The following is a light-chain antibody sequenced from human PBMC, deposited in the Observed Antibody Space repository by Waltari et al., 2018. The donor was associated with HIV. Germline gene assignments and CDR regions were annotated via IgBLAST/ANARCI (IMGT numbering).Light chain of an antibody. CDR3: VGWDSRLRGYV. CDR1: SPNIANDN. V-gene: IGLV1-47*01. J-gene: IGLJ1*01. CDR2: KDT. Sequence: QSVLTQPPSASGAPGQRVTISCSGSSPNIANDNVYWYQQFPGAAPQLLIYKDTQRPSGFPDRFTGSKSGTSASLAIGGLRSEDEAEYYCVGWDSRLRGYVFGAGTKVTVL.